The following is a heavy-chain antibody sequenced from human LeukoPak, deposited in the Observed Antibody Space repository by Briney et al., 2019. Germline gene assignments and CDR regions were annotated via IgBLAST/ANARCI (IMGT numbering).Heavy chain of an antibody. Sequence: SVKVSCKASGGTFSSYAISWVRQAPGQGLEWMGGIIPIFGTANYAQKFQGRVTITADESTSTAYMELSSLRSEDTAVYYCATVYDMIAMEYYYYYYMDVWGKETTVTVSS. V-gene: IGHV1-69*01. D-gene: IGHD2-21*01. CDR1: GGTFSSYA. CDR2: IIPIFGTA. CDR3: ATVYDMIAMEYYYYYYMDV. J-gene: IGHJ6*03.